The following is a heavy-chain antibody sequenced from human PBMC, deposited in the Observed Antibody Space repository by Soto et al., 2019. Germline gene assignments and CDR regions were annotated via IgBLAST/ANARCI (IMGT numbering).Heavy chain of an antibody. V-gene: IGHV3-23*01. D-gene: IGHD6-19*01. CDR1: GFTFSSYA. J-gene: IGHJ4*02. CDR2: ISGSGGST. Sequence: PGGSLRLSCAASGFTFSSYAMSWVRQAPGKGLEWVSAISGSGGSTYYADSVKGRFTISRDNSKNTLYLQMNSLRAEDTAVYYCAKDYIVRQWLVPIEIFDYWGQGTLVTVSS. CDR3: AKDYIVRQWLVPIEIFDY.